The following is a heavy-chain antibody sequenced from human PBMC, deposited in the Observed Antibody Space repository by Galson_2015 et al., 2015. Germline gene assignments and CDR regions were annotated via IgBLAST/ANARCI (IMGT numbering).Heavy chain of an antibody. CDR2: LYWDDNL. J-gene: IGHJ3*01. Sequence: PALVKPTQTLTLTCTFSGFSLRTPGVAVGWVRQPPGKALECLAFLYWDDNLRYSPSLRSRLTITKDTSKNQVVLTMANMDPVDTATYYCARSVPAAPVLGAFDSWGQGTMVTVSS. D-gene: IGHD2-2*01. V-gene: IGHV2-5*02. CDR1: GFSLRTPGVA. CDR3: ARSVPAAPVLGAFDS.